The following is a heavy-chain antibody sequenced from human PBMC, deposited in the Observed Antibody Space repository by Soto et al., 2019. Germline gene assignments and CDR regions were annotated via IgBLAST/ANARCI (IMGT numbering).Heavy chain of an antibody. D-gene: IGHD3-22*01. Sequence: GGSLRLSCAASGFTFSSYSMNWVRQAPGKGLEWVSSISSSSSYIYYADSVKGRFTISRDNAKNSLYLQMNSLRAEDTAVYYCARNPPYYYDSSGYYFWDTYMDVWGQGTTVTVSS. V-gene: IGHV3-21*01. J-gene: IGHJ6*02. CDR3: ARNPPYYYDSSGYYFWDTYMDV. CDR1: GFTFSSYS. CDR2: ISSSSSYI.